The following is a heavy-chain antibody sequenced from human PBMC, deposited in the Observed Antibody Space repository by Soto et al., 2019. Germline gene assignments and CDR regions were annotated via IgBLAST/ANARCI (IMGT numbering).Heavy chain of an antibody. V-gene: IGHV3-74*01. CDR2: IRGDGSIT. Sequence: EVQLVESGGGLVQPGGSLRLSCAASEFTFSSYWMHWVRQAPGKGLMWVSLIRGDGSITNYADSVKGRFTISRDNAKNTLYLQMNGLRAEDTAVYYCGRALPSHYGMDVWGQGTTVTVSS. D-gene: IGHD2-21*02. J-gene: IGHJ6*02. CDR3: GRALPSHYGMDV. CDR1: EFTFSSYW.